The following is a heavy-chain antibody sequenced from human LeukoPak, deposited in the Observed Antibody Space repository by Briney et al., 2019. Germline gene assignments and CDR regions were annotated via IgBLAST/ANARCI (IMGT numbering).Heavy chain of an antibody. J-gene: IGHJ4*02. CDR3: ARDLKDEGAEGGYFDY. CDR2: IIPILGIA. Sequence: SVKVSCKASGGTFSSYAISWVRQAPGQGLEWMGRIIPILGIANYAQKFQGRVTITADKSTSTAYMELSSLRSEDTAVYYCARDLKDEGAEGGYFDYWGQGTLVTVSS. D-gene: IGHD2-15*01. CDR1: GGTFSSYA. V-gene: IGHV1-69*04.